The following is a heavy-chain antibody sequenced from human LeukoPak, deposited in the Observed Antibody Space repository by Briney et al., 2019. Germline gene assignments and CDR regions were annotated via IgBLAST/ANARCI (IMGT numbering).Heavy chain of an antibody. CDR1: GFTFSNYA. Sequence: GGSLRLSCVASGFTFSNYAMTWVRQTPGKGLEWVSTISGRDISTYYPDSVKGRFTISRDNSKNTLYLQMNSLRAEDTAVYYCARGRRVAAAGTPLDYWGQGTLVTVSS. J-gene: IGHJ4*02. CDR3: ARGRRVAAAGTPLDY. D-gene: IGHD6-13*01. V-gene: IGHV3-23*01. CDR2: ISGRDIST.